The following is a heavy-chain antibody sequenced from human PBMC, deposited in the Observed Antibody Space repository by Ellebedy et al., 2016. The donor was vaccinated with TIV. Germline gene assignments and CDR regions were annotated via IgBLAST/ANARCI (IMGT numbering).Heavy chain of an antibody. D-gene: IGHD3-3*01. CDR1: GFTFSSYA. Sequence: GGSLRLSCAASGFTFSSYAMSWVRQAPGKGLEWVSAISGSGGSTYYADSVKGRFTISRDNSKNTLYLQMNSLRAEDTAVYYCARDITYYDFWSGYYGGFGYYGMDVWGQGTTVTVSS. CDR3: ARDITYYDFWSGYYGGFGYYGMDV. V-gene: IGHV3-23*01. J-gene: IGHJ6*02. CDR2: ISGSGGST.